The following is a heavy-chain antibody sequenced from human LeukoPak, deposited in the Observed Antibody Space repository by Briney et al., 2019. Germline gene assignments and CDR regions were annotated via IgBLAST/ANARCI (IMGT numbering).Heavy chain of an antibody. Sequence: GESLRISCKDSGHSFTSYWISWVRQMPGKGLEWMGIIYPHDSETRYSPSFQGQVTISADKSITTAYLQWSSLKASDTAIYYCARHVGNWFDPWGQGTLVTVSS. CDR3: ARHVGNWFDP. V-gene: IGHV5-51*01. CDR2: IYPHDSET. D-gene: IGHD1-26*01. J-gene: IGHJ5*02. CDR1: GHSFTSYW.